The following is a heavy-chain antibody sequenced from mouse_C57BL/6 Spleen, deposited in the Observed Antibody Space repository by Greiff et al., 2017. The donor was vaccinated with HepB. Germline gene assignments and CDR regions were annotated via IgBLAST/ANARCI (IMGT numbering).Heavy chain of an antibody. J-gene: IGHJ3*01. Sequence: QVQLQQPGAELVRPGSSVKLSCKASGYTFTSYWMDWVKQRPGQGLEWIGNIYPSDSETHYNQKFKDKATLTVDKSSSTAYMQLSSLTSEDSAVYYCARSRSYYDYDGAWFAYWGQGTLVTVSA. D-gene: IGHD2-4*01. CDR1: GYTFTSYW. CDR3: ARSRSYYDYDGAWFAY. V-gene: IGHV1-61*01. CDR2: IYPSDSET.